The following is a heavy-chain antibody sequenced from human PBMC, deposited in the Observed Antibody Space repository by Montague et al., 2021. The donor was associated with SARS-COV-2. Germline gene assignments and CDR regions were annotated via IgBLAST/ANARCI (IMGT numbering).Heavy chain of an antibody. Sequence: SETQSLTCTVSGGSVSSATYYWSWIRQPPGTGLEWIGYINYSGSTSYNPSLKSRVTISVDMSKNQFSLKLTSVTAPDTAVSYCASSGGYYYYSEGVDVWGQGTAGTV. D-gene: IGHD3-10*01. CDR2: INYSGST. J-gene: IGHJ6*02. CDR1: GGSVSSATYY. V-gene: IGHV4-61*01. CDR3: ASSGGYYYYSEGVDV.